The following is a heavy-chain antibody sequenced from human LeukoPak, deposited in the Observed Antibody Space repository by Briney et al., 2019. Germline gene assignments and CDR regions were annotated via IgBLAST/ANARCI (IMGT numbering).Heavy chain of an antibody. D-gene: IGHD2-8*01. J-gene: IGHJ4*02. CDR2: ISGSNSYI. V-gene: IGHV3-21*01. Sequence: GGSLRLSCAASGFTFSSYTMHWIRQAPGKGLEWVSSISGSNSYIFYADSVKGRFTVSRDNAKNSLYLQMNSLRVEDTAIYYCARDPTFNGGYWGQGTLVTVSS. CDR1: GFTFSSYT. CDR3: ARDPTFNGGY.